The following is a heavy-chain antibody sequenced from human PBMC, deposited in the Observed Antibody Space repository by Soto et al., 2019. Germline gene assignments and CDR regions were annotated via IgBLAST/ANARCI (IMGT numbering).Heavy chain of an antibody. V-gene: IGHV1-18*01. D-gene: IGHD4-17*01. J-gene: IGHJ3*02. CDR3: ARALYGDYARGGALDI. Sequence: ASVKVSCKASGFTFMNYCVSWVRQAPGQGLEWMGWISAYNGNTDYAQKLQGRVTMTTDTSTSTAYMELRSLRSDDTALYYCARALYGDYARGGALDIWGRGTMVTAS. CDR1: GFTFMNYC. CDR2: ISAYNGNT.